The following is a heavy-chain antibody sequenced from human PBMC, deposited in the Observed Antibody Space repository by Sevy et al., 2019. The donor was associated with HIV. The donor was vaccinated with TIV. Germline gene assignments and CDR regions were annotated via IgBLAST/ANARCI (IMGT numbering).Heavy chain of an antibody. CDR1: GGSFSGYY. Sequence: SETLSLTCAVYGGSFSGYYWSWIRQPPGKGLEWIGEINHSGSTNYNPSLKSRVTISVDTSKNQFSLKLSSVTAADTAVYYCARKIHVYSNYLYFDYWGQRTLVTVSS. J-gene: IGHJ4*02. CDR3: ARKIHVYSNYLYFDY. D-gene: IGHD4-4*01. V-gene: IGHV4-34*01. CDR2: INHSGST.